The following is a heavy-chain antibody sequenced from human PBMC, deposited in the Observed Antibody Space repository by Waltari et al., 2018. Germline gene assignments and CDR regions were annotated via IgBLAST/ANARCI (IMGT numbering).Heavy chain of an antibody. CDR1: GFPFSSTG. V-gene: IGHV3-30*18. CDR3: AKEVYYGLDV. CDR2: ISYDGSNK. Sequence: QAQLVESGGGVVQPGRSLRLSCAASGFPFSSTGLEWVRQAPGEGLEGVAIISYDGSNKYYADSVKGRFTISRDNSKNTLYLEMNSLRAEDTAVYYCAKEVYYGLDVWGRGTTVTVSS. J-gene: IGHJ6*02.